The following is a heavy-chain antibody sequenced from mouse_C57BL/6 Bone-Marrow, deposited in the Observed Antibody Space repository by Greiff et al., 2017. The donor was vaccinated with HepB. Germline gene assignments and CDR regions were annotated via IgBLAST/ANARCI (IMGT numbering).Heavy chain of an antibody. J-gene: IGHJ2*01. D-gene: IGHD1-1*02. V-gene: IGHV1-85*01. CDR2: IYPRDGST. CDR3: ARYGGGYYLDY. Sequence: QVQLQQSGPELVKPGASVKLSCKASGYTFTSYDINWVKQRPGQGLEWIGWIYPRDGSTKYNEKFKGKATLTVDTSSSPVYMVLHSLTSEDSAVYFCARYGGGYYLDYWGQGTTLTVSS. CDR1: GYTFTSYD.